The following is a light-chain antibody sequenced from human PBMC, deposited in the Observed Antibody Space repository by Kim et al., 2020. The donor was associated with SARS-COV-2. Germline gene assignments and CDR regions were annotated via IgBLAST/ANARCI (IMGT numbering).Light chain of an antibody. J-gene: IGLJ1*01. Sequence: GQSSTISCIGPSNDVGGYNYVSWYQQYPGKAPKVMIFDVSKRPSGGSNRFSGSKSGNTAALTISGLQAVDEADYYCTSYTSTSTYVFGPGTKVTVL. CDR2: DVS. CDR3: TSYTSTSTYV. CDR1: SNDVGGYNY. V-gene: IGLV2-14*04.